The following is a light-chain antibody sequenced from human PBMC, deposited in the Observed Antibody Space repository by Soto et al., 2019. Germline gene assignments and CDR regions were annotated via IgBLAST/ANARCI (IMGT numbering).Light chain of an antibody. CDR3: AAWDGSLNGWV. V-gene: IGLV1-44*01. Sequence: QSVLTQAPSASGTPGQRVTISCSGSSSNIGSNTVSWYQQVPGTAPKLLIYSNDQRPSGVPDRFSGSKSGTSASLAIGGLQSEDEADYYCAAWDGSLNGWVFGGGTKVT. CDR1: SSNIGSNT. CDR2: SND. J-gene: IGLJ2*01.